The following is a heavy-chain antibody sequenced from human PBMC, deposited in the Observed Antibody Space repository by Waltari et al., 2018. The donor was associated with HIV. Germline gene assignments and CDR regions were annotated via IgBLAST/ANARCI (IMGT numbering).Heavy chain of an antibody. CDR1: GSIFMHFD. CDR3: ARNSSAKGNRYFYYGLDV. J-gene: IGHJ6*02. D-gene: IGHD3-22*01. Sequence: QVQLVQSGPDVKRCGASVKISCKGFGSIFMHFDVNWLRRAAGSGPEWLGWMNPNSGNTASPYIFEERVTMTRDVSTDTAYMEMSGLTPEDTAIYYCARNSSAKGNRYFYYGLDVWGQGTPVTV. V-gene: IGHV1-8*02. CDR2: MNPNSGNT.